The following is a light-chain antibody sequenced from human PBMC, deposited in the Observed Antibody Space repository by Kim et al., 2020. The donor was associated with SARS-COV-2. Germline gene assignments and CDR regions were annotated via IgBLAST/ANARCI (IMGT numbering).Light chain of an antibody. CDR3: QHYNNWPPFT. Sequence: VSPGERATRSCRASESVGIRLAWYQHKLGQAPRLLIYDASTRATGIPPRFSGSGSETEFTLTISDLQSEDFAVYFCQHYNNWPPFTFGQGTKLEI. CDR2: DAS. J-gene: IGKJ2*01. V-gene: IGKV3-15*01. CDR1: ESVGIR.